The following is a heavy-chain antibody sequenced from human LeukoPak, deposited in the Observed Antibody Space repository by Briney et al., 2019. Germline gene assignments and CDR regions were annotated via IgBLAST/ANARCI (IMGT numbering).Heavy chain of an antibody. Sequence: KPGASVKVSCKVSGYTLTELSMHWVRQAPGQGLEWMGIINPSGGSTSYAQKFQGRVTMTRDTSTSTVYMELSSLRSEDTAVYYCARSGGAAAGTFDYWGQGTLVTVSS. D-gene: IGHD6-13*01. J-gene: IGHJ4*02. CDR2: INPSGGST. CDR3: ARSGGAAAGTFDY. CDR1: GYTLTELS. V-gene: IGHV1-46*01.